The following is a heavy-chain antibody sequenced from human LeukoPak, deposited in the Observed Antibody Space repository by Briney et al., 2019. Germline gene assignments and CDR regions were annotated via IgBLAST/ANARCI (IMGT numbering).Heavy chain of an antibody. J-gene: IGHJ4*02. D-gene: IGHD3-3*01. CDR1: GLAFSSYA. V-gene: IGHV3-23*01. Sequence: GGSLILSCGASGLAFSSYAMSWGRQPPGKGLEWVSTISVASITFYADSVKGRFTISRDNSRNTVYLQMTSLRADDTAVYYCADYGVSGVRNNFYWGLGTLVTVSS. CDR3: ADYGVSGVRNNFY. CDR2: ISVASIT.